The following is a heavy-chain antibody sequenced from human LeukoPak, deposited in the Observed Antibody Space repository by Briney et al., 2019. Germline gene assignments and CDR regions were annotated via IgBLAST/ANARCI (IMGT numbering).Heavy chain of an antibody. CDR2: SSSSGSTI. Sequence: PGGSLRLSCAASGFTLSSYEMNWVRQAPGKGLEWVSYSSSSGSTIYYADSVKGRFTISRENAKNSLSLQVNSLRAEDTAVYYCAREDESSGYFDYWGQGTLVTVSS. V-gene: IGHV3-48*03. D-gene: IGHD3-22*01. CDR3: AREDESSGYFDY. CDR1: GFTLSSYE. J-gene: IGHJ4*02.